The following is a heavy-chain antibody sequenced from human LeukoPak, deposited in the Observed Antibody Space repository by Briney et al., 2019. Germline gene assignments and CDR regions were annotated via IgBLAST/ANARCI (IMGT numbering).Heavy chain of an antibody. V-gene: IGHV1-2*02. Sequence: GASVKVSCKASGYTFSGYSMFWVRQAPGQGLEWMGWINPNSGGTNYAQKFQGRITMTRDTSVSTDYMDLSRLRSDDTAVYYCARGGRDPRDAFDIWGQGTMVTVSS. CDR1: GYTFSGYS. CDR3: ARGGRDPRDAFDI. J-gene: IGHJ3*02. D-gene: IGHD3-16*01. CDR2: INPNSGGT.